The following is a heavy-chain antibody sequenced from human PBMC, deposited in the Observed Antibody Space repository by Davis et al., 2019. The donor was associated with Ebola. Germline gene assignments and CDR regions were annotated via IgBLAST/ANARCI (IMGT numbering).Heavy chain of an antibody. Sequence: GESLKISCAASGFTFSSYAMSWVRQAPGKGLEWVSAISGSGGSTYYADSVKGRFTISRDNSKNTLYLQMNSLRAEDTAVYYCAKDAAMEPDAFDIWGQGTMVTVSS. D-gene: IGHD5-18*01. CDR1: GFTFSSYA. CDR2: ISGSGGST. CDR3: AKDAAMEPDAFDI. V-gene: IGHV3-23*01. J-gene: IGHJ3*02.